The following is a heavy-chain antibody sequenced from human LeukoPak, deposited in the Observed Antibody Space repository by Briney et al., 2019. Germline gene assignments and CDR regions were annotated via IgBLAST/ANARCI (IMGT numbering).Heavy chain of an antibody. CDR1: GFTFSDYY. CDR3: ARVGPYSSSWYYFDY. V-gene: IGHV3-11*05. CDR2: ISSSSSYT. D-gene: IGHD6-13*01. Sequence: GGSLRLSCAASGFTFSDYYMSWIRQAPGKGLEWVSYISSSSSYTNYADSVKGRFTISRDNAKNSLYLQMNSLRAEDTAVYCCARVGPYSSSWYYFDYWGQGTLVTVSS. J-gene: IGHJ4*02.